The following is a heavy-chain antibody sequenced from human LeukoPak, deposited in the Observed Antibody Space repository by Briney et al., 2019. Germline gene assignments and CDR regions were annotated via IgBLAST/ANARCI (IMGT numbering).Heavy chain of an antibody. CDR3: ARITGYFDSGGSYYWGFFDY. Sequence: PSETLSFTCSVSGVSMTNDRWTWLRQAPGKGLEWIGYMSDSGQTNYNPSLRSRATVSVDTSKSQCSLRLTSVTSADTAVYYCARITGYFDSGGSYYWGFFDYWGQGSLVTVSS. CDR1: GVSMTNDR. D-gene: IGHD3-22*01. CDR2: MSDSGQT. J-gene: IGHJ4*02. V-gene: IGHV4-59*01.